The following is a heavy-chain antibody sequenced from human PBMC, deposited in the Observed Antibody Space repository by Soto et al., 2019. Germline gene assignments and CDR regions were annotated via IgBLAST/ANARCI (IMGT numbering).Heavy chain of an antibody. CDR3: ARVSATGTRWFDP. V-gene: IGHV4-31*03. D-gene: IGHD6-13*01. J-gene: IGHJ5*02. CDR2: ISHRGTA. CDR1: GGSISIGAYY. Sequence: KTSETLSLTCTVSGGSISIGAYYWGWIRQHPGKGLEWIGYISHRGTAYYTPSLKSRVSLSVDPSKSQFSLNVTSLTAADTAVYYCARVSATGTRWFDPWGPGTLVTVSS.